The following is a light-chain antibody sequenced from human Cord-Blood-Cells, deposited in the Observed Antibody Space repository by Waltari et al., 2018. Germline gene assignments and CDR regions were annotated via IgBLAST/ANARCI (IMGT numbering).Light chain of an antibody. V-gene: IGLV8-61*01. Sequence: QTVVTQEPSFSVSPGGTVTLTCGLSSASVSTSYYPSWYLQTPGQAPRTLIYRTNPRSSGVPDRFSGSILGNKAALTIAGVQADDESDYYCVLYMGSGIWVFGGGTKLTVL. J-gene: IGLJ3*02. CDR2: RTN. CDR3: VLYMGSGIWV. CDR1: SASVSTSYY.